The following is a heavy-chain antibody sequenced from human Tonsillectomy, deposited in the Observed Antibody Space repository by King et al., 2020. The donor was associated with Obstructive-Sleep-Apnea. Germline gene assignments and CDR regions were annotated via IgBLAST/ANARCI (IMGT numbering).Heavy chain of an antibody. CDR2: INHSGST. J-gene: IGHJ5*02. CDR3: ARDIHYDILTGYYKRWWNWFDP. D-gene: IGHD3-9*01. CDR1: GGSFSGYY. Sequence: VQLQQWGAGLLKPSETLSLTCAVYGGSFSGYYWSWIRQPPGKGLEWIGEINHSGSTNYNPSLKSRVTISVDTSKNQFSLKLSSVTAADTAVYYCARDIHYDILTGYYKRWWNWFDPWGQGTLVTVSS. V-gene: IGHV4-34*01.